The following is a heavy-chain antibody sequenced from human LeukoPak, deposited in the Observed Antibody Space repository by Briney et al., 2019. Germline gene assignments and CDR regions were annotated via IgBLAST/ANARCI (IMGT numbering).Heavy chain of an antibody. CDR1: GDSISSSSYY. CDR3: ARHLSMQPPGDAFDI. J-gene: IGHJ3*02. D-gene: IGHD2/OR15-2a*01. Sequence: SETLSLTCTVSGDSISSSSYYWGWIRQPPGKGLDWIGSIYYSGSTYYNPSLKSRVTISVDTSKNQFSLKLSSVTAADTAVYYCARHLSMQPPGDAFDIWGQGTMVTVSS. CDR2: IYYSGST. V-gene: IGHV4-39*01.